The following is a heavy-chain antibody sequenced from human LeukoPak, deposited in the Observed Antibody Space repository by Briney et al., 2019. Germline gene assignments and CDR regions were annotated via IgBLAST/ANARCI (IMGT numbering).Heavy chain of an antibody. D-gene: IGHD3-3*01. CDR1: GFTFSDSN. Sequence: PGGSLRLSCAASGFTFSDSNMHWVRQASGKGLEWVGRIRSRANNYATAYGASVTGRFTICRDDSKNTAYLQMNSLKTEDTAVFYCTRTPDFWSGYSDWGQGTLVTVSS. J-gene: IGHJ4*02. CDR2: IRSRANNYAT. CDR3: TRTPDFWSGYSD. V-gene: IGHV3-73*01.